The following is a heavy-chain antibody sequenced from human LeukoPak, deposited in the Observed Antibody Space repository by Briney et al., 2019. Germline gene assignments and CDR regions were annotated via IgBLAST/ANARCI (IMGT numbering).Heavy chain of an antibody. CDR2: IYTSGST. D-gene: IGHD3-3*01. CDR3: ARYYDFWVTWYNWFDP. V-gene: IGHV4-61*02. CDR1: GGSISSGSYY. Sequence: SETLSLTCTVSGGSISSGSYYWSWIRQPAGKGLEWIGRIYTSGSTNYNPSLKSRVTISVDTSKNQFSLKLSSVTAADTAVYYCARYYDFWVTWYNWFDPWGQGTLVTVSS. J-gene: IGHJ5*02.